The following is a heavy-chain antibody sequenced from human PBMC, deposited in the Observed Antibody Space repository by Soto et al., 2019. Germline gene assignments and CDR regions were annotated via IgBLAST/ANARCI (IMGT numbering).Heavy chain of an antibody. Sequence: QLQLQESGSGLVKPSQTLSLTCAVSGGSISSGGYSWSWIRQPPGKGLEWIGYIYNSGSTYYNPFLKSRDTITGDTYKNQFALKLSSVTASDTAGYYCARVPDRWGQGTLVTVSS. J-gene: IGHJ5*02. V-gene: IGHV4-30-2*01. CDR1: GGSISSGGYS. CDR2: IYNSGST. D-gene: IGHD2-2*01. CDR3: ARVPDR.